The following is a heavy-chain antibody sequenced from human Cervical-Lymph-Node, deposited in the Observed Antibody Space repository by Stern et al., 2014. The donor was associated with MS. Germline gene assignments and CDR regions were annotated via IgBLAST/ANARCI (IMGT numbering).Heavy chain of an antibody. Sequence: VQLVESGGGLVKPGGSLRLSCAASGFTFSDYYMSWIRQAPGKGLAWVSYISSSGSTIYYADSVKGRFTISRANAKNSLYLQMNSLRAEDTAVYYCARDCKLRYFDWLSPYFDYWGQGTLVTVSS. D-gene: IGHD3-9*01. V-gene: IGHV3-11*01. J-gene: IGHJ4*02. CDR3: ARDCKLRYFDWLSPYFDY. CDR2: ISSSGSTI. CDR1: GFTFSDYY.